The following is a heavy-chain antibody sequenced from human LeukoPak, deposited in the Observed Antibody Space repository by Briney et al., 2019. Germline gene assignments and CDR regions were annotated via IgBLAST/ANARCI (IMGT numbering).Heavy chain of an antibody. CDR3: ARQERYFNWFDP. CDR1: GGSISSYY. V-gene: IGHV4-59*08. CDR2: IHYSGST. J-gene: IGHJ5*02. D-gene: IGHD3-9*01. Sequence: SETLSLTCTVSGGSISSYYWSWIRQPPGKGLEWIGYIHYSGSTNYNPSLKSRVTISVDTSKNQFSLKLSSVTAADTAVYYCARQERYFNWFDPWGQGTLVTVSS.